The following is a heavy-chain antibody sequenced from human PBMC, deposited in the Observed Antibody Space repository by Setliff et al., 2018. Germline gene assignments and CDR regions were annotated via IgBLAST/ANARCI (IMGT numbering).Heavy chain of an antibody. D-gene: IGHD6-19*01. CDR1: GASISSNFYY. J-gene: IGHJ4*02. CDR2: GFRSGNS. V-gene: IGHV4-39*01. Sequence: NPSETLSLTCTVSGASISSNFYYWGWIRQPPGKGLEWIGSGFRSGNSYYNPSLQSRVTISVDTSKNQFSLKLSSVTAADTAVYYCARHGGGIGWPYYFDYWGQGTLVTVSS. CDR3: ARHGGGIGWPYYFDY.